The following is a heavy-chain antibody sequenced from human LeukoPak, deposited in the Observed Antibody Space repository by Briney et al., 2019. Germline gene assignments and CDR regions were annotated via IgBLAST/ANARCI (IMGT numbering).Heavy chain of an antibody. Sequence: ASVKVSCKASGYTFTGYYMHWVRQAPGQGLEWMGWINPNSGGTNYAQKFQGRVTMTRDTSISTAYMELSRLRSDDTAVYYCARGRVVVVAATGVSWFDPWGQGTLVTVSS. J-gene: IGHJ5*02. CDR3: ARGRVVVVAATGVSWFDP. D-gene: IGHD2-15*01. CDR2: INPNSGGT. V-gene: IGHV1-2*02. CDR1: GYTFTGYY.